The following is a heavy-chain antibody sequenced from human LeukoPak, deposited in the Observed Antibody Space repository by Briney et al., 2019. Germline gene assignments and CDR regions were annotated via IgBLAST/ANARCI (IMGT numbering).Heavy chain of an antibody. D-gene: IGHD1-26*01. J-gene: IGHJ4*02. CDR3: ARRDVGATIDY. Sequence: SETLSLTCTVSGDSISSSSFYWAWIRQPPGKGLEWIGSILYTGRTFYNPSLKSRVTISVDTSKNQFSLRLGSVTASDTAVYYCARRDVGATIDYWGQGTLVTVSS. CDR2: ILYTGRT. CDR1: GDSISSSSFY. V-gene: IGHV4-39*01.